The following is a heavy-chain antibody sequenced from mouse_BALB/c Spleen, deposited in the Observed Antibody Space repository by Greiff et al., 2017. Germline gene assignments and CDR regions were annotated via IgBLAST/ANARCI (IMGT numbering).Heavy chain of an antibody. J-gene: IGHJ4*01. Sequence: VQLQQPGAELVKPGASVKLSCKASGYTFTSYWMHWVKQRPGQGLEWIGEINPSNGRTNYNEKFKSKATLTVDKSSSTAYMQLSSLTSEDSAVYYCTRDDGYYAMDYWGQGTSVTVSS. D-gene: IGHD2-3*01. CDR2: INPSNGRT. V-gene: IGHV1S81*02. CDR3: TRDDGYYAMDY. CDR1: GYTFTSYW.